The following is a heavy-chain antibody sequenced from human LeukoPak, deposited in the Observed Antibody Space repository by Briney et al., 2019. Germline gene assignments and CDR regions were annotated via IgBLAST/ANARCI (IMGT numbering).Heavy chain of an antibody. Sequence: ASVKVSCKASGYTFTGYYMHWVQQAPAQGLEGMGWINPNSGGTNYAQNSQGRVTMTSDTSISTAYMELSRLRSDDTAVYYCARDPLAGHIGYSSGWYVFNYFDYWGQGTLVTVTS. CDR2: INPNSGGT. V-gene: IGHV1-2*02. CDR1: GYTFTGYY. J-gene: IGHJ4*02. CDR3: ARDPLAGHIGYSSGWYVFNYFDY. D-gene: IGHD6-19*01.